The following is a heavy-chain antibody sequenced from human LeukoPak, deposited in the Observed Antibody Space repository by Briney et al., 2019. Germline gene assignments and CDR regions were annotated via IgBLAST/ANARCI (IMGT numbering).Heavy chain of an antibody. D-gene: IGHD3-10*01. Sequence: GGSLRLSCAASEFTFSNYAMNWVRQAPGKGLGWVSGISGGGGSTYYADSVKGRFTISRDNSKNTLYLQMDSLRAEDTALYYCAKGSRINHYHWIDPWGQGTLVIVSS. CDR3: AKGSRINHYHWIDP. J-gene: IGHJ5*02. V-gene: IGHV3-23*01. CDR1: EFTFSNYA. CDR2: ISGGGGST.